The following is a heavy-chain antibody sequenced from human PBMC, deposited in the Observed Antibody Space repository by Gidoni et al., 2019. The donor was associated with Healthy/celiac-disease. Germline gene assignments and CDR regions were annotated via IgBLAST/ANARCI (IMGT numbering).Heavy chain of an antibody. CDR2: IYYSGST. V-gene: IGHV4-30-4*01. J-gene: IGHJ4*02. D-gene: IGHD3-16*02. CDR3: ARASDDYVWGSYRSPRFDY. CDR1: GGSISSGAYY. Sequence: QVQLQESGPGLVKPSQTLSLTCTVSGGSISSGAYYWSWIRQPPGKGLEWIGYIYYSGSTYYNPSLKSRVTISVDTSKNQFSLKLSSVTAADTAVYYCARASDDYVWGSYRSPRFDYWGQGTLVTVSS.